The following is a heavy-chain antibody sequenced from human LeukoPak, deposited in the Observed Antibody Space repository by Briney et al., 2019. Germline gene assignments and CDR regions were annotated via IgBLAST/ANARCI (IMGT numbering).Heavy chain of an antibody. V-gene: IGHV4-39*01. D-gene: IGHD2-15*01. J-gene: IGHJ4*02. CDR3: ARRGPIGYCSGGSCQYYFDY. Sequence: SETLSLTCTVSGRSISSCSYYWGCIRQPPGKGLECLGSIYYSGSTYYNPSLKSRVTISVDTSKNQFSLKLSSVTAADTAVYYCARRGPIGYCSGGSCQYYFDYWGQGTLVTVSS. CDR1: GRSISSCSYY. CDR2: IYYSGST.